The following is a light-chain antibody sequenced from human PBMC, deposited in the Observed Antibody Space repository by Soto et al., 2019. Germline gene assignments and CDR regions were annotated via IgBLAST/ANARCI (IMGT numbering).Light chain of an antibody. J-gene: IGKJ5*01. Sequence: ETVLTQSPATLSLSPGERATLSCRASQFISRSLAWYQQKPGQAPRLLIHDASDRATGIPGRFSGSGSGTDFTLTISSLEPEDFAVYYCQQHSNWPPITFGQGTLLEIK. CDR3: QQHSNWPPIT. CDR2: DAS. V-gene: IGKV3-11*01. CDR1: QFISRS.